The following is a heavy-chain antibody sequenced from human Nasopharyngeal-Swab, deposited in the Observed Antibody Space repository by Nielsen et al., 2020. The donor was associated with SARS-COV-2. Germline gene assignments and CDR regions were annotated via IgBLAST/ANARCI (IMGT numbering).Heavy chain of an antibody. Sequence: RQAPGKGLEWIGEINHSGSINYNPSLKSRVTISVDTSKNQFSLKLSSVTAADTAVYYCARGIVGATDWGGWFDPWGQGTLVTVSS. D-gene: IGHD1-26*01. CDR3: ARGIVGATDWGGWFDP. J-gene: IGHJ5*02. V-gene: IGHV4-34*01. CDR2: INHSGSI.